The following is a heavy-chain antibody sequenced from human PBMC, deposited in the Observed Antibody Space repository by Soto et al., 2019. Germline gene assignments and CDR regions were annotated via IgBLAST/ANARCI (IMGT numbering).Heavy chain of an antibody. Sequence: PSETLSLTCAVSGGSISSGGYSWSCIRQPPGKGPGWIGYIYHSGSTCYNPSLKSRVTISVDRSKNQFTLKLSCVAAADTAVYYCAGSYDSSGLNQPFDYWGQGTLVTVSS. J-gene: IGHJ4*02. CDR2: IYHSGST. CDR3: AGSYDSSGLNQPFDY. V-gene: IGHV4-30-2*01. D-gene: IGHD3-22*01. CDR1: GGSISSGGYS.